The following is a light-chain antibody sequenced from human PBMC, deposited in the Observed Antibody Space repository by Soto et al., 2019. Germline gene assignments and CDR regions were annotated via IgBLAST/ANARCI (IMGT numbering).Light chain of an antibody. CDR3: QQYGSSPWT. V-gene: IGKV3-20*01. J-gene: IGKJ1*01. Sequence: EIVLTQSPGTLSLSPGERATISCRASQSVSSSYLAWYQQKTGQAPRPLIYGASSRAIGIPDRFSGSGSGTGFTLTISRLEPEDFAVYYCQQYGSSPWTFGQGTKV. CDR2: GAS. CDR1: QSVSSSY.